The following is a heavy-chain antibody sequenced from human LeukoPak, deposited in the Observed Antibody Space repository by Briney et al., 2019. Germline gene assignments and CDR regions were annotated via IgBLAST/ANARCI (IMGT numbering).Heavy chain of an antibody. Sequence: PSETLSLTCTVSGGSISSGGYYWSWIRQHPGKGLEWIGYIYYSGSTYYNPALKSRVTISVDTSKNQFSLKLSSVTAADTAVYYCARGTSAGGNHPDTWGQGTLVTVSS. V-gene: IGHV4-31*03. CDR1: GGSISSGGYY. J-gene: IGHJ5*02. D-gene: IGHD1-14*01. CDR3: ARGTSAGGNHPDT. CDR2: IYYSGST.